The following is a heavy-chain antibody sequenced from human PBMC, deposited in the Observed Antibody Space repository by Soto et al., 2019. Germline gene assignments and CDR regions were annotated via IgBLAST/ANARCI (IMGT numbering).Heavy chain of an antibody. CDR1: GYTFTSYY. J-gene: IGHJ4*02. V-gene: IGHV1-46*01. Sequence: ASVKVSCKASGYTFTSYYMHWVRQAPGQGLEWMGIINPSGGSTSYAQKFQGRVTMTRDTSTSTVYMELSSLRSEDTAVYYCARVTSSRAAARPFDYWGQGTLVTVSS. D-gene: IGHD6-6*01. CDR2: INPSGGST. CDR3: ARVTSSRAAARPFDY.